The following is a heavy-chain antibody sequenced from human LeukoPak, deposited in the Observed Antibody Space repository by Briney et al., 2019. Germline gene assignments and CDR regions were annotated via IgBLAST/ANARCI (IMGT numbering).Heavy chain of an antibody. Sequence: SETLSLTCTVSGGSLSSYYWSWIRQPAGQGLEWIGRIYTSGSTNYNPSLKSRVTMSVDTSKNQFSLKLSSVTAADTAVYYCAREALSDGYSSSWYVLYWGQGTLVTVSS. V-gene: IGHV4-4*07. J-gene: IGHJ4*02. CDR2: IYTSGST. CDR3: AREALSDGYSSSWYVLY. CDR1: GGSLSSYY. D-gene: IGHD6-13*01.